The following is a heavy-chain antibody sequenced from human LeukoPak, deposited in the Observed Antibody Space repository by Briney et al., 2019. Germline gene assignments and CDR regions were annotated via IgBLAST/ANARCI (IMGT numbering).Heavy chain of an antibody. CDR1: GGSFSGYY. CDR2: INHSGST. V-gene: IGHV4-34*01. CDR3: ASVRWDSSSSEDY. Sequence: PSETLSLTCAVYGGSFSGYYWSWIRQPPGKGLEWIGEINHSGSTNYNPSLKSRVTISVDRSKNQFSLRLTSVTAADTAVYYCASVRWDSSSSEDYWGQGTLVTVSS. J-gene: IGHJ4*02. D-gene: IGHD6-6*01.